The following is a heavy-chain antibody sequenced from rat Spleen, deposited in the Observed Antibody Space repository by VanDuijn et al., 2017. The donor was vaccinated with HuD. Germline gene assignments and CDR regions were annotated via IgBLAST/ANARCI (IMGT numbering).Heavy chain of an antibody. CDR3: VRQDTSGYSNWFAY. J-gene: IGHJ3*01. D-gene: IGHD4-3*01. CDR1: GFTFNNYW. V-gene: IGHV5-31*01. Sequence: EVQLVESGGGLVQPGRSLKLSCVASGFTFNNYWMTWIRQAPGKGLEWFASITDSGRTTFYPDSVKGRFTVSRENTERTLYLLVDSLRSEDTATYYCVRQDTSGYSNWFAYWGQGTLVTVSS. CDR2: ITDSGRTT.